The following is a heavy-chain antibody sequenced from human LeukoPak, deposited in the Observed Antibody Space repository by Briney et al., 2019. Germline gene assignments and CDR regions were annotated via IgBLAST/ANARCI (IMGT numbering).Heavy chain of an antibody. CDR3: ATAAFVNQLLYWFDP. CDR2: ISAYNGNT. J-gene: IGHJ5*02. Sequence: GASVKVSCKASGYTFTSYGISWVRQAPGQGLEWMGWISAYNGNTNYAQKLQGRVTMTEDTSTDTAYMELSSLRSEDTAVYYCATAAFVNQLLYWFDPWGQGTLVTVSS. D-gene: IGHD2-2*01. V-gene: IGHV1-18*01. CDR1: GYTFTSYG.